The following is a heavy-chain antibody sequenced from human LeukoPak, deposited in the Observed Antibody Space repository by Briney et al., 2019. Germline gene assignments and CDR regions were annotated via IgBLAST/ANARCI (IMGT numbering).Heavy chain of an antibody. V-gene: IGHV3-7*01. D-gene: IGHD3-9*01. CDR2: IKKDGSEK. Sequence: PGGSLRLSCAASGFTFSSYWMSWVRQAPGKGLEWVANIKKDGSEKYYVDSVKGRFTISRDNAKNSLYLQMSSLRAEDTAVYYCASGHLRYFDWEWYFDLWGRGTLVTVSS. J-gene: IGHJ2*01. CDR3: ASGHLRYFDWEWYFDL. CDR1: GFTFSSYW.